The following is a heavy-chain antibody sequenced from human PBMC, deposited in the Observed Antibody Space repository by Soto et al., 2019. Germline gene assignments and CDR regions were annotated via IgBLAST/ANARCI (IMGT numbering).Heavy chain of an antibody. V-gene: IGHV3-33*01. CDR1: GFTFSSYG. CDR2: IWYDGSKK. J-gene: IGHJ4*02. CDR3: ARGDSSGPLGY. Sequence: QVQLGESGGGVVQPGRSLRLSCAASGFTFSSYGMHWVRQAPGKGLEWVTFIWYDGSKKYYADSVKGRFTISRDNSKNTLYLQVSSLRAEDTAVYYCARGDSSGPLGYWGQGTLVTVSS. D-gene: IGHD3-22*01.